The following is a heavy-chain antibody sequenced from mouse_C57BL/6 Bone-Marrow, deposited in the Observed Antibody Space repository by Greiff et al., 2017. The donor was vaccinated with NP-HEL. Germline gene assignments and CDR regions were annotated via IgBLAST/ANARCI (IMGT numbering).Heavy chain of an antibody. CDR3: ALYYGSSSFDY. V-gene: IGHV1-81*01. CDR2: IYPRSGNP. J-gene: IGHJ2*01. Sequence: VQLQQSGAELARPGASVKLSCKASGYTFTSYGISWVKQRTGQGLEWIGEIYPRSGNPYYNEKFKGKATLTADKSSSTAYMELRSLTSEDSAVYFCALYYGSSSFDYWGQGTTLTVSS. CDR1: GYTFTSYG. D-gene: IGHD1-1*01.